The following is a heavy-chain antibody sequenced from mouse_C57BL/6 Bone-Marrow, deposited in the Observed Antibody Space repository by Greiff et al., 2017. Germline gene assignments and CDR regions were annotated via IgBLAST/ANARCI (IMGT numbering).Heavy chain of an antibody. CDR3: TSYDYDYAMDY. J-gene: IGHJ4*01. Sequence: EVQLQQSGAELVRPGASVKLSCTASGFNIKDDYMHWVKQRPEQGLEWIGWIDPENGDTEYASKSQGKATITADTSSNTAYLQLSSLTSEDTAVYYCTSYDYDYAMDYWGQGTSVTVSS. V-gene: IGHV14-4*01. CDR1: GFNIKDDY. D-gene: IGHD2-4*01. CDR2: IDPENGDT.